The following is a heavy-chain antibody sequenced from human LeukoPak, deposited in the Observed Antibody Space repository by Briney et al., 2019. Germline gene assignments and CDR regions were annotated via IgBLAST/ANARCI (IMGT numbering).Heavy chain of an antibody. Sequence: GGSLRLSCSASGFTFSTYAMSWVRQPPGKGLEWVSAIRGSGDSTYYAESVKGRFTISRDNSKNTLYLQMNSLRAEDTAVYYCAKDLDYDSMMLGYWGQGTLVTVSS. J-gene: IGHJ4*02. CDR1: GFTFSTYA. CDR3: AKDLDYDSMMLGY. CDR2: IRGSGDST. V-gene: IGHV3-23*01. D-gene: IGHD3-22*01.